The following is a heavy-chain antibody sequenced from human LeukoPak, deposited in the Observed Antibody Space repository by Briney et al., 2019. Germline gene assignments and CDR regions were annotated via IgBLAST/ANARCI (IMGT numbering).Heavy chain of an antibody. CDR3: TLGYYGSGSYLTGYPYGMDV. V-gene: IGHV1-69*13. CDR1: GGTFSSYA. J-gene: IGHJ6*04. D-gene: IGHD3-10*01. CDR2: IIPIFGAA. Sequence: ASVKVSCKASGGTFSSYAISWVRQAPGQGLEWMGGIIPIFGAANYAQKFQGRVTITADESTSTAYMELSSLRSEDTAVYYCTLGYYGSGSYLTGYPYGMDVWGKGTTVTVSS.